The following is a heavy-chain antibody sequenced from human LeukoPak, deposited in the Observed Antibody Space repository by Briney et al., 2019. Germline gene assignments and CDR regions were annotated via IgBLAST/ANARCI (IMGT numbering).Heavy chain of an antibody. CDR3: ARGVGYSDFWSGYRPYYYYGMDV. D-gene: IGHD3-3*01. J-gene: IGHJ6*02. CDR1: GYTFTSYD. Sequence: ASVKVSCKASGYTFTSYDINWVRQATGQGLEWMGWMNPNSGNTGYAQKFQGRVTMTRNTSISTAYMELSSLRSEDTAVYYCARGVGYSDFWSGYRPYYYYGMDVWGQGTTVTVSS. V-gene: IGHV1-8*01. CDR2: MNPNSGNT.